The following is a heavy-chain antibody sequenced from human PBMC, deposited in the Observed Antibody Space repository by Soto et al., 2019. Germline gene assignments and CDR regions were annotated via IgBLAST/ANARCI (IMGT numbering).Heavy chain of an antibody. CDR3: ASPHRRTWWWAFDI. J-gene: IGHJ3*02. D-gene: IGHD2-8*02. CDR1: GFTFSNNA. V-gene: IGHV3-23*01. CDR2: INSDGDKK. Sequence: GGSLRLSCAASGFTFSNNALSWVRQAPGRGLEWVSDINSDGDKKYYVDAVKGRFTISRDNAKNTLYLQMNSLRPEDTAVYYCASPHRRTWWWAFDIWGQGTMVTVSS.